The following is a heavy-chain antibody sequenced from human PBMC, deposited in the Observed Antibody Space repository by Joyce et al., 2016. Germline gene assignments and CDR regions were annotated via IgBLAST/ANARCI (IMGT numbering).Heavy chain of an antibody. D-gene: IGHD3-22*01. Sequence: QLQVQESGPGLVKPSETLSLTCTVSGGSRSTRNSYYWGWIRQPPGEGLEWIGNIYYSGSTYYNPSLGSRGTISIDKAKNQFSLKLNSVTAADTAIYYCARTCYYVNSGYFAFDIWGQGTMVTVSS. CDR1: GGSRSTRNSYY. V-gene: IGHV4-39*01. CDR3: ARTCYYVNSGYFAFDI. CDR2: IYYSGST. J-gene: IGHJ3*02.